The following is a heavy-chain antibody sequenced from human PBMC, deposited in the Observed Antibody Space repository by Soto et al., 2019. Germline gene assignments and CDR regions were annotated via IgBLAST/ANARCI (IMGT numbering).Heavy chain of an antibody. D-gene: IGHD3-10*01. V-gene: IGHV1-18*01. Sequence: ASVKVSCKASGYTFTSYGISWVRQAPGQGLEWMGWISAYNGNTNYAQKLQGRVTMTTDTSTRTAYMELRSLRSDDTAVYYCARGYFGSGSYSQSPHFQPYGMDVWGQGTTVTVSS. CDR3: ARGYFGSGSYSQSPHFQPYGMDV. CDR2: ISAYNGNT. J-gene: IGHJ6*02. CDR1: GYTFTSYG.